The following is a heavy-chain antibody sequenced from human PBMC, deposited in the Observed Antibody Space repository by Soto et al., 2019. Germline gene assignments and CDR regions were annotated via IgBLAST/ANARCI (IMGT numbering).Heavy chain of an antibody. V-gene: IGHV3-7*01. CDR3: TRDFQGPLDYGMDV. CDR1: GFTFSIYW. J-gene: IGHJ6*02. CDR2: VKYDGSQT. Sequence: GGSLRLSCADSGFTFSIYWMSWVRHAPGQGLEWVANVKYDGSQTYYVGSVKGRFTISRDNAKNSLYLQMNSLRAEDTAVYYCTRDFQGPLDYGMDVWGQGTTVTVS. D-gene: IGHD1-1*01.